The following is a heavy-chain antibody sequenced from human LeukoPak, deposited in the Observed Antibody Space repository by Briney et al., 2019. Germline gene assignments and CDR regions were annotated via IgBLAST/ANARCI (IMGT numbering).Heavy chain of an antibody. CDR1: GFTFSSYE. D-gene: IGHD6-19*01. CDR2: ISSSSSTI. Sequence: GGSLRLSCAASGFTFSSYEMNWVRQAPGKGLEWVSYISSSSSTIYYADSVKGRFTISRDNAKNSLYLQMNSLRDEDRAVYYCARGRIAVAGLFIYYYYMDVWGKGTTVTVS. V-gene: IGHV3-48*02. J-gene: IGHJ6*03. CDR3: ARGRIAVAGLFIYYYYMDV.